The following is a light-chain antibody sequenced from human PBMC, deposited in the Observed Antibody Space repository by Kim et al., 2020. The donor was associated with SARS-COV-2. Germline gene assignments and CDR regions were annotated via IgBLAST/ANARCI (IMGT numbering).Light chain of an antibody. CDR1: SLRNFF. J-gene: IGLJ2*01. CDR3: NSRDSRGNHP. V-gene: IGLV3-19*01. Sequence: VALGQTVRITCQGDSLRNFFASWYQQRPGQAPVLVMYGKNNRPSGIPDRFSGSSSGDTASLTITGAQAEDEADYYCNSRDSRGNHPFGGGTKLTVL. CDR2: GKN.